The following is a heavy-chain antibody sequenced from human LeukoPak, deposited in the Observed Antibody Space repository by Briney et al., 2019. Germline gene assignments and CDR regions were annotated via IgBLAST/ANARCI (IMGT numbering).Heavy chain of an antibody. CDR3: ARGAMFDP. CDR2: IYYSGST. Sequence: SETLSLTCTVSGGSVSSGSYYWSWIRQPPGKGLEWIGYIYYSGSTYYNPSLKSRVTISVDTSKNQFSLKLSSVTAADTAVYYCARGAMFDPWGQGTLVTVSP. J-gene: IGHJ5*02. V-gene: IGHV4-30-4*08. CDR1: GGSVSSGSYY.